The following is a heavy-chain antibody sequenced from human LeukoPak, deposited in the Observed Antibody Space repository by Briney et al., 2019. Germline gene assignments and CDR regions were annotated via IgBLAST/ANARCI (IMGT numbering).Heavy chain of an antibody. CDR1: GFTFSSYW. J-gene: IGHJ4*02. D-gene: IGHD1-26*01. CDR2: INQDGSEK. Sequence: PGGSLRLSCAASGFTFSSYWMSWVRQAPGKGLEWVANINQDGSEKYYVDSVKGRFTISRDNAKNSLCLQVNSLRAEDTAVYYCVRGRKLRGSYDPEYYSDYWGQGTLVTVSS. V-gene: IGHV3-7*01. CDR3: VRGRKLRGSYDPEYYSDY.